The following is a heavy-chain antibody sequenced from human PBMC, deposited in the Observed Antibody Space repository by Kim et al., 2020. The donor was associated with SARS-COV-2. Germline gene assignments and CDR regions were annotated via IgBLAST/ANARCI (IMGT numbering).Heavy chain of an antibody. J-gene: IGHJ3*02. CDR2: MNPNSGNT. CDR3: MGVGGSYWGAFDI. D-gene: IGHD1-26*01. V-gene: IGHV1-8*01. Sequence: ASVKVSCKASGYTFTSYDINWVRQATGQGLEWMGWMNPNSGNTGYAQKFQGRVTMTRNTSISTAYMELSSLRSEDTAVYYCMGVGGSYWGAFDIWGQGTMGTVSS. CDR1: GYTFTSYD.